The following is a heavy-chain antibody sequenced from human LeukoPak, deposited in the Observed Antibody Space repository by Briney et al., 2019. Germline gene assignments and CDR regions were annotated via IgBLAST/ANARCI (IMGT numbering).Heavy chain of an antibody. V-gene: IGHV1-69*13. J-gene: IGHJ3*02. Sequence: SVRVSCKASGGTFSSYAISWVRQAPGQGLEWMGGIIPIFGTANYAQKFQGRVTITADESTSTAYMELSSLRSEDTAVYYCARDNATGTIFGVVIAFDIWGQGTMVTVSS. CDR2: IIPIFGTA. D-gene: IGHD3-3*01. CDR3: ARDNATGTIFGVVIAFDI. CDR1: GGTFSSYA.